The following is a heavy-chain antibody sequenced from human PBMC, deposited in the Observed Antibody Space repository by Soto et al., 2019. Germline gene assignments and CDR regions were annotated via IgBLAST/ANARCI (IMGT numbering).Heavy chain of an antibody. CDR1: GFTFSSYA. V-gene: IGHV3-30-3*01. CDR2: ISYDGSNK. Sequence: PGGSLSLSCAASGFTFSSYAMHWVRQAPGKGLEWVAVISYDGSNKYYADSVKGRFTISRDNSKNTLYLQMNSLRAEDTAVYYCARDLDYGSGSYRKKYYYYYGMDVWGQGTTVTVSS. CDR3: ARDLDYGSGSYRKKYYYYYGMDV. D-gene: IGHD3-10*01. J-gene: IGHJ6*02.